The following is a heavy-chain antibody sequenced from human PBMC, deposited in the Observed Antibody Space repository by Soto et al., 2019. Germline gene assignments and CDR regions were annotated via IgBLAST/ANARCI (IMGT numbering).Heavy chain of an antibody. CDR3: ARHLTVGAATTKFYYGMDV. CDR1: GGSISRYY. D-gene: IGHD2-15*01. CDR2: IYYSGST. Sequence: QVQLQESGPGLVKPSETLSLTCTVSGGSISRYYWSWIRQPPGKELEWIGYIYYSGSTNYNPSLTSRVTISVDTSKNQFSLNLNSVTAADTAVYYCARHLTVGAATTKFYYGMDVWGQGTTVTVSS. V-gene: IGHV4-59*08. J-gene: IGHJ6*02.